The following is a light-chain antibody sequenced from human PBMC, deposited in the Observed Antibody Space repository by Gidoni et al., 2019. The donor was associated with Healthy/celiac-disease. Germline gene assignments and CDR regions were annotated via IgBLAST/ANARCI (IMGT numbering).Light chain of an antibody. Sequence: EIVFTQSPGTLSLSPGERATLSCSASQSISSSYLAWYQQKPGQAPRLLIYGASSRATGIPDRFSGSGSGTDFTLTISRLEPEDFAMYYCQQYGSSPLTTFXQXTRLEIK. CDR1: QSISSSY. CDR3: QQYGSSPLTT. J-gene: IGKJ5*01. CDR2: GAS. V-gene: IGKV3-20*01.